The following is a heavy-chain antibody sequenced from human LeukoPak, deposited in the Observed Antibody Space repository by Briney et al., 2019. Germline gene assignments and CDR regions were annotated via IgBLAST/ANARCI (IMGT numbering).Heavy chain of an antibody. CDR1: GGSISGHY. CDR2: IYYSGTT. Sequence: SETLSLTCTVSGGSISGHYWSWIRQPPGKGLEWIGYIYYSGTTNYNPSLKSRVTMSVDTSKNHFSLKLSSVTAADTAVYYCARDGDYHYFDYWGQGTLVTVSS. CDR3: ARDGDYHYFDY. J-gene: IGHJ4*02. V-gene: IGHV4-59*11. D-gene: IGHD4-17*01.